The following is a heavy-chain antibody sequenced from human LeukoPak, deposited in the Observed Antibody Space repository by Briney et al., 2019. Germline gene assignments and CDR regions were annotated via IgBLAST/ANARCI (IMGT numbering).Heavy chain of an antibody. CDR2: INQAGSDK. Sequence: GGSLRLSCAASGFTFSFYERNWVRQAPGKGLEWVANINQAGSDKYSVDSVTGRFTISRDNAKNSLYLQMNSLRAEDTAVYYCARDRIYSNSWPIKYYYNMDVWGKGTTVTVSS. CDR1: GFTFSFYE. J-gene: IGHJ6*03. V-gene: IGHV3-7*01. D-gene: IGHD6-13*01. CDR3: ARDRIYSNSWPIKYYYNMDV.